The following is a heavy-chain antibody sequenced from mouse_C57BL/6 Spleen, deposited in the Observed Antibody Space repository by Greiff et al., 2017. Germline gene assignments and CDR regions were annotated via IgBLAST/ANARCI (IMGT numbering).Heavy chain of an antibody. CDR1: GFTFSDYG. CDR3: ARHGYDGAWCAY. J-gene: IGHJ3*01. Sequence: EVQLVESGGGLVQPGGSLKLSCAASGFTFSDYGMAWVRQAPRKGPEWVAFISNLAYSIYYADTVTGRFTISRENAKNTLYLEMSSLRSEDTAMYYCARHGYDGAWCAYWGQGTLVTVSA. D-gene: IGHD2-2*01. V-gene: IGHV5-15*01. CDR2: ISNLAYSI.